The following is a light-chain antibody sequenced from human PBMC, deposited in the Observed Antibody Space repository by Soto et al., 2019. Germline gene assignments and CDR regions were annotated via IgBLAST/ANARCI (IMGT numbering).Light chain of an antibody. CDR2: DVN. V-gene: IGLV2-11*01. Sequence: QSALTQPRSVSGSPGQSVTISCTGTSSDVGAYDYVSWYQHHPGKGPKLIIYDVNKGPSGVPDRFSGSKSGNTASLTISGLQTEDEADYYCCSYTDTYTWVFGGGNKVTVL. CDR3: CSYTDTYTWV. CDR1: SSDVGAYDY. J-gene: IGLJ3*02.